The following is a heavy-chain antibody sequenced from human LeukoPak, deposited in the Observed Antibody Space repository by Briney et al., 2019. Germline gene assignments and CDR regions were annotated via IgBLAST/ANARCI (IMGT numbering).Heavy chain of an antibody. Sequence: GRSLRLSCAASGFTFDDYAMHWVRQAPGKGLEWVSYISGSGSTIYYGDSVKGRFTISRDDAKKSVYLQMNSLRAEDTAVYYCARAGRRLLFLDSWGLGTLVTVSS. D-gene: IGHD6-6*01. CDR1: GFTFDDYA. J-gene: IGHJ4*02. CDR2: ISGSGSTI. V-gene: IGHV3-11*04. CDR3: ARAGRRLLFLDS.